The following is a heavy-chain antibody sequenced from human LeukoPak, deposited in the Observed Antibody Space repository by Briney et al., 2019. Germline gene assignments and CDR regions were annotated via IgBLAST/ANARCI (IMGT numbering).Heavy chain of an antibody. CDR2: ISSSSSYI. Sequence: PGGSLRLPCAASGFTFSSYSMNWVRQAPGKGLEWVSSISSSSSYIYYADSVKGRFTISRDNAKNSLYLQMNSLRAEDTAVYYCARDYGQQWLVRGFDYWGQGTLVTVSS. CDR3: ARDYGQQWLVRGFDY. CDR1: GFTFSSYS. D-gene: IGHD6-19*01. J-gene: IGHJ4*02. V-gene: IGHV3-21*01.